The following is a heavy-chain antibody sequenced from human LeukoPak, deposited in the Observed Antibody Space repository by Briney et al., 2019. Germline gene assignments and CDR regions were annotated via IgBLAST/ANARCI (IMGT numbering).Heavy chain of an antibody. CDR3: AGEERDGYNYYWYFDL. CDR1: GFTFRNYG. J-gene: IGHJ2*01. CDR2: IASDGSHG. Sequence: GGSLRLSCAASGFTFRNYGMHWVRQAPGKGLEWVAIIASDGSHGYYADSVKGRFTFSRDNAKNSLYLQMNSLRAEDTAVYYCAGEERDGYNYYWYFDLWGRGTLVTVSS. D-gene: IGHD5-24*01. V-gene: IGHV3-33*08.